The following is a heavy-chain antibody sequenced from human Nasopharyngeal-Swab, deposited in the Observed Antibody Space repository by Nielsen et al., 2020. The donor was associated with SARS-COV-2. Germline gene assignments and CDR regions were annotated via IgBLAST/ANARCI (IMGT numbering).Heavy chain of an antibody. Sequence: PSETLSLTCAVSGGSISSGGYSWSWIRQPPGKGLEWIGYIYHSGSTYYNPSLKSRVTISVDRSKNQFSLKLSSVTAADTAVYYCARGRDRYCSGGSCYRVLSYGMDVWGQGTTVTVSS. V-gene: IGHV4-30-2*01. J-gene: IGHJ6*02. CDR1: GGSISSGGYS. CDR2: IYHSGST. D-gene: IGHD2-15*01. CDR3: ARGRDRYCSGGSCYRVLSYGMDV.